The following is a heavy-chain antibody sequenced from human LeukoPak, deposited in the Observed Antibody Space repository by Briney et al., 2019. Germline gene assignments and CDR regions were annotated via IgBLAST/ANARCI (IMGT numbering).Heavy chain of an antibody. V-gene: IGHV3-66*04. CDR3: ARQLSKGGDPFDI. J-gene: IGHJ3*02. D-gene: IGHD2/OR15-2a*01. CDR2: IYSGGST. CDR1: GFIVSSYY. Sequence: GGSLSLSWAACGFIVSSYYMSWVRQAPGKGVEWVTVIYSGGSTYYADSLKGRFTISGDNSKNTAYLQKSSLRAEDTAVYYCARQLSKGGDPFDIWGQGTMVTVSS.